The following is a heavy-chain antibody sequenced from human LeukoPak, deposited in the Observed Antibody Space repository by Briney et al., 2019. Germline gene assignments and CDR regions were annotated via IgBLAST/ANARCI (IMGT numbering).Heavy chain of an antibody. CDR3: AKTRYSGPYYYYYYMDV. J-gene: IGHJ6*03. V-gene: IGHV3-30*02. CDR1: GFTFSSYG. CDR2: IRYDGSNK. D-gene: IGHD3-10*01. Sequence: GGSLRLSCAASGFTFSSYGMHWVRQAPGKGLEWVAFIRYDGSNKYYADSVKGRFTISRDNSKNTLYLQMNSLRAEDTAVYYCAKTRYSGPYYYYYYMDVWGKGTTVTISS.